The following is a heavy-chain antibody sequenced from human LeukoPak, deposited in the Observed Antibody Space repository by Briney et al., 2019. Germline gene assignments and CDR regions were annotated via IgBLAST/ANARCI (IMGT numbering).Heavy chain of an antibody. V-gene: IGHV1-18*01. CDR1: GYTFTSYG. Sequence: ASVKVSCKASGYTFTSYGISWVRQAPGQGLEWMGWISAYNGNTNYAQKLQGRVTMTTDTSTSTAYMELRSLRSEDTAVFYCARGMVRAMGWGNYYNGMDVWGQGTTVTVSS. CDR3: ARGMVRAMGWGNYYNGMDV. CDR2: ISAYNGNT. D-gene: IGHD3-10*01. J-gene: IGHJ6*02.